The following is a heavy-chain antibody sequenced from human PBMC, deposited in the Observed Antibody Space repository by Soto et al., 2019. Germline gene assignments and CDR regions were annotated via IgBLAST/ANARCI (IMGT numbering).Heavy chain of an antibody. J-gene: IGHJ5*02. CDR2: IYYSGST. Sequence: SETLSLTCTVSGGSISSYYWSWIRQPPGKGLEWIGYIYYSGSTNYNPSLKSRVTISVDTSKNQFSLKLSSVTAADTAVYYCARDHRGYCSSTSCYKGLSWFDPWGQGTLVTVSS. V-gene: IGHV4-59*01. CDR1: GGSISSYY. CDR3: ARDHRGYCSSTSCYKGLSWFDP. D-gene: IGHD2-2*02.